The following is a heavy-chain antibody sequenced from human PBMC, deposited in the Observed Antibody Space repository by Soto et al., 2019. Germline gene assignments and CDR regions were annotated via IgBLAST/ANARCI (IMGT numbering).Heavy chain of an antibody. D-gene: IGHD1-1*01. CDR3: ARGGRTAWSYFDS. V-gene: IGHV3-72*01. Sequence: GGSLRLSCAAAGFTISDYYMDWVRQAPGMGLEWVARTRNKVNSYTTEYAASVKGRFTISRGGSENSVYLLMNSLKTEDTAVYYFARGGRTAWSYFDSWRQATLVTV. J-gene: IGHJ4*02. CDR1: GFTISDYY. CDR2: TRNKVNSYTT.